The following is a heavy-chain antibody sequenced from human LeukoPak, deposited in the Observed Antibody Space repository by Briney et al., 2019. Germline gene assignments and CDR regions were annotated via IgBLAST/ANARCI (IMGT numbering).Heavy chain of an antibody. CDR2: ISWNSGSI. D-gene: IGHD5-12*01. CDR1: GFTFDDYA. J-gene: IGHJ4*02. Sequence: GGSLRLSCAASGFTFDDYAMPWVRQAPGKGLEWVSGISWNSGSIGYADSVKGRFTISRDNAKNSLYLQMNSLRAEDTALYYCAKAPDSGYDSNFDYWGQGTLVTVSS. CDR3: AKAPDSGYDSNFDY. V-gene: IGHV3-9*01.